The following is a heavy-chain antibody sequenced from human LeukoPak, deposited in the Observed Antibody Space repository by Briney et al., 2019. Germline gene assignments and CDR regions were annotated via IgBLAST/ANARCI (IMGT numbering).Heavy chain of an antibody. CDR2: ISYDGSNK. J-gene: IGHJ4*02. Sequence: GSLRLSCAASGFTFSSYAMHWVRQAPGKGLEWVAVISYDGSNKYYADSVKGRFTISRDNSKNTLYLQMNSLRADDTAVYYCARDLTHRRNYDSSGYQIVPAFWGQGTLVTVSS. CDR1: GFTFSSYA. V-gene: IGHV3-30*04. D-gene: IGHD3-22*01. CDR3: ARDLTHRRNYDSSGYQIVPAF.